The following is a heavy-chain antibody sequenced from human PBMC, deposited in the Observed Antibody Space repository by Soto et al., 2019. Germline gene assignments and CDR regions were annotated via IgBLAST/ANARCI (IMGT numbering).Heavy chain of an antibody. J-gene: IGHJ3*02. CDR1: GYTFTGYY. CDR3: SRTRYCSSTSCYAFDI. CDR2: INPNSGGT. Sequence: QVQLVQSGAEVKKPGASVKVSCKASGYTFTGYYMHWVRQAPGQGLEWMGWINPNSGGTNYAQKFQGWVTMTRDTSISTAYMERGRLRSDDTAVYYCSRTRYCSSTSCYAFDIWGQGTMVTVSS. D-gene: IGHD2-2*01. V-gene: IGHV1-2*04.